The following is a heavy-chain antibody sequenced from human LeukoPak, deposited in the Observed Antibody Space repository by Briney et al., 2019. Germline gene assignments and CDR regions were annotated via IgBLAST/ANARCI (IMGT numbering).Heavy chain of an antibody. CDR3: AKFSSSWYYFDY. CDR1: GFTFSSYA. J-gene: IGHJ4*02. D-gene: IGHD6-13*01. V-gene: IGHV3-23*01. CDR2: IGGSGGGT. Sequence: PGGSLRLSCAASGFTFSSYAMSWVRQAPGKGLEWVSAIGGSGGGTYYADSVKGRFTISRDNSKNTLYLQMNSLRAEDTAVYYCAKFSSSWYYFDYWGQGTLVTVSS.